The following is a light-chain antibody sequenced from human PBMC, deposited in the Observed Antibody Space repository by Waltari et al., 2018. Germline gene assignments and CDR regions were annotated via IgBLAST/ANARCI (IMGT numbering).Light chain of an antibody. CDR1: NSDGGSYNL. V-gene: IGLV2-23*01. CDR2: EGS. CDR3: CSYADSSTPVV. Sequence: QPALTQPASVSGAPGQSNTISCTGTNSDGGSYNLVSWYQHHPGKAPKLMIYEGSKRPSGVSNRFSGSKSGNTASLTISGLQAEDEADYYCCSYADSSTPVVFGGGTKLTVL. J-gene: IGLJ2*01.